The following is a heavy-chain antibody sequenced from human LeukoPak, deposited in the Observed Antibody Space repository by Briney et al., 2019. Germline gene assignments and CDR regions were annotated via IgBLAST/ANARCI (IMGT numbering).Heavy chain of an antibody. V-gene: IGHV4-39*01. CDR2: IYYSGST. J-gene: IGHJ5*02. CDR3: ARLLSRENWFDP. Sequence: SETLSLTCTVSGGSISSSSYYWGWIRQPPGKGLEWIGSIYYSGSTYYNPSLKSRVTISVDTSKNRFSLKLSSVTAADTAVCYCARLLSRENWFDPWGQGTLVTVSS. CDR1: GGSISSSSYY.